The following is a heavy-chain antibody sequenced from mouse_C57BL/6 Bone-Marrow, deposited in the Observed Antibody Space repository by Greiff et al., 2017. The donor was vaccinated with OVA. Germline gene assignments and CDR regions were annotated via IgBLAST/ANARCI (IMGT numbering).Heavy chain of an antibody. V-gene: IGHV3-6*01. CDR2: ISYDGSN. J-gene: IGHJ3*01. CDR1: GYSITSGYY. Sequence: VQLKQSGPGLVKPSQSLSLTCSVTGYSITSGYYWNWIRQFPGNKLEWMGYISYDGSNNYNPSLKNRISITRDTSKNQSFLKLNSVTTEDTATYYCARLPWFAYWGQGTLVTVSA. CDR3: ARLPWFAY.